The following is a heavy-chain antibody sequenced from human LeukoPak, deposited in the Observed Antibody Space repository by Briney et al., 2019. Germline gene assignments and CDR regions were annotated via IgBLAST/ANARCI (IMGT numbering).Heavy chain of an antibody. J-gene: IGHJ4*02. D-gene: IGHD5-24*01. CDR2: ISAYNGNT. V-gene: IGHV1-18*01. Sequence: ASVKVSCKASGYTFTSYGISWVRQAPGQGLEWMGWISAYNGNTNYAQKLQGRVTMTTDTSTSTAYMELRSPRSDDTAVYYCARMLEMATIRYFDYWGQGTLVTVSS. CDR3: ARMLEMATIRYFDY. CDR1: GYTFTSYG.